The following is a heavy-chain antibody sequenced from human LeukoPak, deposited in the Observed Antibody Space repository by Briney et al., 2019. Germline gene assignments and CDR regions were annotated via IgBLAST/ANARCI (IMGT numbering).Heavy chain of an antibody. CDR1: GFTFSSYG. CDR2: IRYDGSNK. D-gene: IGHD4-11*01. Sequence: GGSLRLSCAASGFTFSSYGMHWVRQAPGKGLEWVAFIRYDGSNKYYADSVKGRFTISRYNSKNTLYLQMNSLRAEDTAVYYCAKDRDYSAYYFDYWGQGTLVTVSS. V-gene: IGHV3-30*02. J-gene: IGHJ4*02. CDR3: AKDRDYSAYYFDY.